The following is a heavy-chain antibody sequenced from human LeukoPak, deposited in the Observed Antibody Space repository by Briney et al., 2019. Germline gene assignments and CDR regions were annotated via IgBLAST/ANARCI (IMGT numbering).Heavy chain of an antibody. CDR1: GFTFRNYG. D-gene: IGHD2-8*02. CDR2: IWSDGNNR. J-gene: IGHJ6*03. Sequence: GGSLRLSCAASGFTFRNYGMHWVRQATGKGVEGVSFIWSDGNNRFYADSVKGRFTISRDNSKNMLYLKMDTLRAEDTALYYCAKDPGASVSGFYMDVWGKGTTVIVSS. V-gene: IGHV3-30*02. CDR3: AKDPGASVSGFYMDV.